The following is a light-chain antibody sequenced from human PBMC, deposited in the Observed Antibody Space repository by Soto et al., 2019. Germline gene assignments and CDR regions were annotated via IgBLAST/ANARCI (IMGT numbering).Light chain of an antibody. CDR1: QSVSSY. CDR2: DAS. CDR3: QQRKNWPPWT. J-gene: IGKJ1*01. V-gene: IGKV3-11*01. Sequence: EIVLTQSPATLSLSPGERATLSCRASQSVSSYLAWYQQKPGQAPRLLIYDASNRATGIPARFCGRGSGTDVTLTISSLEPEDFAVYYCQQRKNWPPWTFGQGTKVEIK.